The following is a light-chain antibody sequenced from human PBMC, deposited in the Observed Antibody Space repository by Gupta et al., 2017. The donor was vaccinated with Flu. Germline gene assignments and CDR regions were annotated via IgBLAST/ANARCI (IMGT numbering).Light chain of an antibody. Sequence: TVTLTCGLSSGSVSSNNYSSWYQQTPGQAPRMLIYSTNTRSSGVPNRFSGSILGNTAALTITGAQADDEADYYCGPYMSSDIAVFGGGTKLTVI. J-gene: IGLJ3*02. CDR3: GPYMSSDIAV. CDR1: SGSVSSNNY. CDR2: STN. V-gene: IGLV8-61*01.